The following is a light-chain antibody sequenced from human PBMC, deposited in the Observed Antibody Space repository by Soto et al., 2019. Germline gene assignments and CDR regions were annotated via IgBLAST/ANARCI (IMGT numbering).Light chain of an antibody. CDR3: QQYGSSGT. CDR1: QSVSNNY. V-gene: IGKV3-20*01. J-gene: IGKJ1*01. Sequence: VLSQSPGTLSLSTGERATLSCRASQSVSNNYLAWYQQKPGQAPRLLIYGASNRATGIPDRFSGSGSGTDFTLTISRLEPEDFAVYYCQQYGSSGTFGQGTKVDIK. CDR2: GAS.